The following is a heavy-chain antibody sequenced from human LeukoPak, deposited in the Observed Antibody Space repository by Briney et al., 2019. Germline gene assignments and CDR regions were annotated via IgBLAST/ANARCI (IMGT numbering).Heavy chain of an antibody. V-gene: IGHV3-23*01. CDR1: GFTFSSYA. CDR2: ISGSGGST. D-gene: IGHD3-9*01. J-gene: IGHJ6*03. CDR3: ARVRYDILTGYPNPDYYYYYYMDV. Sequence: GGSLRLSCAASGFTFSSYAMSWVRQAPGKGLEWVSAISGSGGSTYYADSVKGRFTISRDNSKSTLYLQMNSLRAEDTAVYYCARVRYDILTGYPNPDYYYYYYMDVWGKGTTVTVSS.